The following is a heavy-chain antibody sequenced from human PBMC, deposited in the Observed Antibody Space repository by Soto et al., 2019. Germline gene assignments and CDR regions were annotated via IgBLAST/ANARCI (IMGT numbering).Heavy chain of an antibody. J-gene: IGHJ6*03. V-gene: IGHV4-59*01. Sequence: VGDGCICRYSWCRYRKPPGKGLEWIGYIYYSGSTNYNPSLKSRVTISVDTSKNQFSLKLSSVTAADTAVYYCARVTGTTFGYYYYYMDVWGKGTTVTVSS. CDR2: IYYSGST. CDR3: ARVTGTTFGYYYYYMDV. CDR1: DGCICRYS. D-gene: IGHD1-7*01.